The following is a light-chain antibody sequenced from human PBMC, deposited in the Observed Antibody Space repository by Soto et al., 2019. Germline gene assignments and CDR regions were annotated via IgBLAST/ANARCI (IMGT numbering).Light chain of an antibody. CDR3: SSYAGSTKFV. Sequence: QSALTQPPSASGSPGQSVTISCTGTSSDVGAYNYVSWYQQHPGKAPKLMIYEVSKRPSGVPDRFSGSKSGNTASLTVSGLQAEDEADYYCSSYAGSTKFVLGGGTKVTVL. J-gene: IGLJ2*01. CDR1: SSDVGAYNY. CDR2: EVS. V-gene: IGLV2-8*01.